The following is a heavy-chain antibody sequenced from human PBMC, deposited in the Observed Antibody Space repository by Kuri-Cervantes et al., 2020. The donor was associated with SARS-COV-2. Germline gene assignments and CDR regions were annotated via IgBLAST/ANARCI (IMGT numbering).Heavy chain of an antibody. CDR2: IYTSGST. CDR1: GGSISSGSYY. J-gene: IGHJ4*02. D-gene: IGHD2-2*01. V-gene: IGHV4-61*02. Sequence: SETLSLTCSVSGGSISSGSYYWTWIRQPAGEGLEYIGRIYTSGSTDYNSSLKSRVTISIDTSQSRFSLHLTSVTAADTAVYFCASEYSTTTFRPAGNSYNKYFDYWGQGTQVTVSS. CDR3: ASEYSTTTFRPAGNSYNKYFDY.